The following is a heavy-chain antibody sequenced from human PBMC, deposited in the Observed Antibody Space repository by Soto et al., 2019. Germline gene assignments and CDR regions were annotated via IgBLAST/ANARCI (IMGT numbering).Heavy chain of an antibody. CDR1: GGTFSSYA. D-gene: IGHD2-21*02. Sequence: SVKVSCKASGGTFSSYAVSWVRQAPGQGLEWMGGIIPIFGTANYAQKFQGRVTITADESTSTAYMELSSLRSEDTAVYYCASSIVVVTELYYWGQGTLVTVSS. CDR3: ASSIVVVTELYY. CDR2: IIPIFGTA. V-gene: IGHV1-69*13. J-gene: IGHJ4*02.